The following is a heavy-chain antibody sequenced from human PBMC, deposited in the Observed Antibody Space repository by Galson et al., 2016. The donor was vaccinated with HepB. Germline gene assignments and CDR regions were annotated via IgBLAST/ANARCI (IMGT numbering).Heavy chain of an antibody. CDR3: VREMGVAAPAVFDY. J-gene: IGHJ4*02. D-gene: IGHD6-13*01. V-gene: IGHV3-33*01. CDR2: IWSDGSNK. CDR1: GFTFSSYG. Sequence: SLRLSCAASGFTFSSYGMHWVRQAPGKGLEWVALIWSDGSNKYYADSVKGRFTISRDSSKNTLSLQMNSLRAEDTAVYYCVREMGVAAPAVFDYWGQGTLVTVSS.